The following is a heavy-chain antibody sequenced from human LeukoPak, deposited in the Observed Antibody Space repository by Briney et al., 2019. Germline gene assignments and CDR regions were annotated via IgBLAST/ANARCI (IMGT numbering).Heavy chain of an antibody. D-gene: IGHD4-17*01. CDR3: ARDSVGDLLDY. Sequence: GGSLRLSCTGSGFPFSSYEMNWLRQAPGKGLEWVSHIDSSGITIYYGDSVKGRFTISRDNAKNSIYLQMDSLRVEDTAIYYCARDSVGDLLDYWGQGTPVTVSS. CDR1: GFPFSSYE. J-gene: IGHJ4*02. V-gene: IGHV3-48*03. CDR2: IDSSGITI.